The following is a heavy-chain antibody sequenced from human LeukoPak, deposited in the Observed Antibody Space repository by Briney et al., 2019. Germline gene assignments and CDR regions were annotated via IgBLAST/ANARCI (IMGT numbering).Heavy chain of an antibody. CDR3: ARGRWSSSGYQDY. J-gene: IGHJ4*02. Sequence: QAGGSLRLSCAASGFTFSSYWMSWVRQAPGKGLECVSVIYGGGNTYYADSVGGRFTISRDNSKNTLYLQMNSLRVEDTAMYYCARGRWSSSGYQDYWGRGTLVTVSS. CDR1: GFTFSSYW. CDR2: IYGGGNT. V-gene: IGHV3-53*01. D-gene: IGHD3-22*01.